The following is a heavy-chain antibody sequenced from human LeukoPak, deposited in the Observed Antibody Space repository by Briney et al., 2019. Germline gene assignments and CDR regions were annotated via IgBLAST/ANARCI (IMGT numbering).Heavy chain of an antibody. J-gene: IGHJ4*02. CDR1: GFTFTKYW. CDR2: IKQDGSEK. CDR3: ARIGYSSSCFDY. V-gene: IGHV3-7*01. Sequence: GGSLRLSCVASGFTFTKYWMSWVRQAPGKGPEGVANIKQDGSEKDYVDSMKGRFTISSDNAKNSVYLQMNSLRAEDTAVYYCARIGYSSSCFDYWGQGTLVIVSS. D-gene: IGHD6-13*01.